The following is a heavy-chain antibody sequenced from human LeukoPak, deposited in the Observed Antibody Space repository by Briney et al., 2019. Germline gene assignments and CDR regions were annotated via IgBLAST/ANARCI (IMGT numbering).Heavy chain of an antibody. J-gene: IGHJ4*02. V-gene: IGHV3-13*04. Sequence: GGSLRLSCAASGFTFSSYDMHWVRQATGEALEWASTIGTAGDTYYADSVKGRFTISRENAKNSVHLQMNSLRAGDTAVYYCGRVVAGYRDYYFDYWGQGTLVTVSS. CDR1: GFTFSSYD. CDR2: IGTAGDT. CDR3: GRVVAGYRDYYFDY. D-gene: IGHD6-19*01.